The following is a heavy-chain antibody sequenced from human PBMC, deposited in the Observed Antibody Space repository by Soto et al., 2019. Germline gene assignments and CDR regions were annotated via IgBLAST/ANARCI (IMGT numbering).Heavy chain of an antibody. J-gene: IGHJ6*03. Sequence: EVQLVESGGGLVQPGGSLRLSCAASGFTFSSYAMHWVRQAPGKGLEYVSAISSNGGSTYYANSVKGRFTISRDNSKNRLYLQMGSLRAEDMAVYYCARVGGSGSYYYYYMDVWGKGTTVTVSS. V-gene: IGHV3-64*01. CDR3: ARVGGSGSYYYYYMDV. D-gene: IGHD3-10*01. CDR2: ISSNGGST. CDR1: GFTFSSYA.